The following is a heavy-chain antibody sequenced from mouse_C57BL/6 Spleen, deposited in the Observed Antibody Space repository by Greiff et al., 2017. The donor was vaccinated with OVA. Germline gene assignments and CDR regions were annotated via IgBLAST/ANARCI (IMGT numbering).Heavy chain of an antibody. V-gene: IGHV1-50*01. CDR3: ARGAYGNLDY. D-gene: IGHD1-1*01. CDR2: IDPSDSYT. Sequence: VQLQQPGAELVKPGASVKLSCKASGYTFTSYWMQWVKQRPGQGLEWIGEIDPSDSYTNYNQKFKGKATLTVDTSSSTAYMQLRSLTSEDSAVYYCARGAYGNLDYWGQGTTLTVSS. CDR1: GYTFTSYW. J-gene: IGHJ2*01.